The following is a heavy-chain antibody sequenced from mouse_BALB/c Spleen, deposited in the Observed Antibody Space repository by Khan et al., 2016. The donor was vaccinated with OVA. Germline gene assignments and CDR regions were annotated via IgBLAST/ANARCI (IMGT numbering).Heavy chain of an antibody. CDR2: ISSGGTYT. CDR3: ERRAYYDDSEGFAY. Sequence: VQLKESGGDLVKPEGSLKLSCAASGFTFSTYGMSWVRQTPDKRLEWVATISSGGTYTYYPDSVKGRFTISRDNAKNTLYLQMSSLKSEDTAMYYCERRAYYDDSEGFAYWGQGTLVTVSA. J-gene: IGHJ3*01. D-gene: IGHD1-1*01. CDR1: GFTFSTYG. V-gene: IGHV5-6*01.